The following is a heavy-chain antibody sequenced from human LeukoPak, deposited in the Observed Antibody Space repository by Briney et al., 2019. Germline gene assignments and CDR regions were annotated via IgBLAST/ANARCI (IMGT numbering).Heavy chain of an antibody. CDR2: ISSSSSYI. CDR3: ARDLCSSEYYFDY. J-gene: IGHJ4*02. CDR1: GFTFSSYS. D-gene: IGHD6-19*01. V-gene: IGHV3-21*01. Sequence: PGGSLRLSCAASGFTFSSYSMNWVRQAPGKGLEWVSSISSSSSYIYYADSVKGRFTISRDNAKNSLYLQMYSLRAEDTAVYHCARDLCSSEYYFDYWGQGTLVTVSS.